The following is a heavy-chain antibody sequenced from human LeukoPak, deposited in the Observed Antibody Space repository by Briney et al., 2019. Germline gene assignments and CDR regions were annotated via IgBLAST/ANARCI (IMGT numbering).Heavy chain of an antibody. Sequence: GGSLRLSCAASGFTFSSYAMSWVRQAPGKGLEWVSSISSRSSYIYYADSVKGRFTISRDNAKTSLYLQMNSLRAEDTAVYYCARDLSGVTGYTYGRGIDYWGQGTLVTVSS. D-gene: IGHD5-18*01. CDR3: ARDLSGVTGYTYGRGIDY. CDR1: GFTFSSYA. V-gene: IGHV3-21*01. J-gene: IGHJ4*02. CDR2: ISSRSSYI.